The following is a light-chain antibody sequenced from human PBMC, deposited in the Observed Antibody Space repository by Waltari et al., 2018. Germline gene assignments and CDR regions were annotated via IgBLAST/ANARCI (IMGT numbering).Light chain of an antibody. CDR3: QQYGSSPGT. Sequence: EIVLTQSPGTLSLSPGERATLSCRASQSVSSSYLAWYQQKPGQAPRLLIFGASSRATGIPDRFRGSGSGTDFTLTISRVEPEDFAVYYCQQYGSSPGTFGQGTKVEIK. CDR2: GAS. V-gene: IGKV3-20*01. CDR1: QSVSSSY. J-gene: IGKJ1*01.